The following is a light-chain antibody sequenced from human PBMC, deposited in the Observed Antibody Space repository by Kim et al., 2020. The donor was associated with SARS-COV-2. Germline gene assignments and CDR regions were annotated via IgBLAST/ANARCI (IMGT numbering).Light chain of an antibody. J-gene: IGLJ1*01. V-gene: IGLV3-1*01. CDR2: QDS. CDR3: QAWDSSLYV. Sequence: SYELTQPPSVSVSPGQTASITCSGDKLGDKYACWYQQKPGQSPVLVIYQDSKRPSGIPERFSGSNSGNTATLTISGTQAMDKADYYCQAWDSSLYVFGTGTKVTVL. CDR1: KLGDKY.